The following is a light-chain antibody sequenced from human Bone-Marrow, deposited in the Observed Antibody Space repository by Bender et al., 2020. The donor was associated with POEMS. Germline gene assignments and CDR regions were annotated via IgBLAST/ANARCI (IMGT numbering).Light chain of an antibody. J-gene: IGLJ3*02. CDR3: AVWDDSLNGWV. Sequence: QSVLTQPPSASGTPGQRVTISCSGGSSNIGAHAVNWYQHLPGTAPKLLIYSSNRRPSEVPDRFSVSRSGTSASLAIRGLQSEDEADYYCAVWDDSLNGWVFGGGTKLTVL. V-gene: IGLV1-44*01. CDR1: SSNIGAHA. CDR2: SSN.